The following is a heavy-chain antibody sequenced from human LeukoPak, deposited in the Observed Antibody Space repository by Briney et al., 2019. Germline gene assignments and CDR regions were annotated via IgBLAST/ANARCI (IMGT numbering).Heavy chain of an antibody. Sequence: SQTLSLTCTVSGGSISSGDYSWSWIRQPPGKGLEWIGYIYYSGSTYYNPSLKSRVTISVDTSKNQFSLKLSSVTAADTAVYYCARDDYAVTTYTGAFDIWGQGTMVTVSS. CDR1: GGSISSGDYS. CDR3: ARDDYAVTTYTGAFDI. D-gene: IGHD4-17*01. V-gene: IGHV4-30-4*01. CDR2: IYYSGST. J-gene: IGHJ3*02.